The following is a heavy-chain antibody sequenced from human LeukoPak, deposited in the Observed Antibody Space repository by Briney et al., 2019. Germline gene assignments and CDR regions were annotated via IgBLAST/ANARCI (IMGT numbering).Heavy chain of an antibody. D-gene: IGHD3-3*01. Sequence: SVNVSCKASGGTFSSYAISWVRQAPGQGLEWMGGIIPIFGTANYAQKFQGRVTITADESTSTAYMELSSLRSEDTAVYYCAVGITIFGVEPFDYWGQGTLVTVSS. J-gene: IGHJ4*02. V-gene: IGHV1-69*13. CDR3: AVGITIFGVEPFDY. CDR2: IIPIFGTA. CDR1: GGTFSSYA.